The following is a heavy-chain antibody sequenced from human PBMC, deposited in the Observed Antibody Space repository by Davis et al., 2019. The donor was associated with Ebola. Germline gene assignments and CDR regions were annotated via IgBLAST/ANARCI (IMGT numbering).Heavy chain of an antibody. J-gene: IGHJ6*02. CDR2: IIPILGIA. CDR1: GGTFSSYT. V-gene: IGHV1-69*02. Sequence: KVSCKASGGTFSSYTISWVRQAPGQGLEWMGRIIPILGIANYAQKFQGRVTITADKSTSTAYMELSSLRSEDTAVYYCASQSGSGSYYYYYGMDVWGQGTTVTVSS. CDR3: ASQSGSGSYYYYYGMDV. D-gene: IGHD3-10*01.